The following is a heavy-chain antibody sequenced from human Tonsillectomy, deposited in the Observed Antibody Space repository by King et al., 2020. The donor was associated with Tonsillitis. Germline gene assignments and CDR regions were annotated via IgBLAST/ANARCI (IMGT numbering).Heavy chain of an antibody. CDR3: AKDSTEAVVPRQDENFDY. V-gene: IGHV3-30*18. D-gene: IGHD2-2*01. CDR1: GFTFSSYG. CDR2: ISYDGSMK. J-gene: IGHJ4*02. Sequence: QLVQSGGGVVQPGRSLRLSCAVSGFTFSSYGMHWLRQAPGKGLEWVSVISYDGSMKNYADSGKGRFTISRDDSKNTLYLQLNSLTAEDAAVYYCAKDSTEAVVPRQDENFDYWGQGTLVTVSS.